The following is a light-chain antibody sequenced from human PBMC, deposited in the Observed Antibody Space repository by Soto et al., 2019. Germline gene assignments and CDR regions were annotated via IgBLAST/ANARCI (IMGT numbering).Light chain of an antibody. CDR2: EVS. Sequence: QSALTQPASVSGSPGQSITISCTGTSSDVGYYNYVSWFQQYPGKAPKLLIYEVSNRPSGVSYRFSGSKSGNTASLTISGLQAEDEADYYCSSYTTSSTRVFGGGTNLTVL. J-gene: IGLJ3*02. V-gene: IGLV2-14*01. CDR1: SSDVGYYNY. CDR3: SSYTTSSTRV.